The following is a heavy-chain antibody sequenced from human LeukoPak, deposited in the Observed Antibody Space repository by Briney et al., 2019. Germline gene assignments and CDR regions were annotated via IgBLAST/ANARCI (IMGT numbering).Heavy chain of an antibody. CDR1: GFTFSDYY. CDR2: ISSSGSTI. CDR3: ARDQWELQSTFDY. D-gene: IGHD1-26*01. Sequence: GGSLRLSCAASGFTFSDYYMSWIRQAPGKGLEWVSYISSSGSTIYYADSVKGRFTISRDNAKNSLYLQMNSLRAEDTAVYYCARDQWELQSTFDYWGQGTLVTVSS. V-gene: IGHV3-11*04. J-gene: IGHJ4*02.